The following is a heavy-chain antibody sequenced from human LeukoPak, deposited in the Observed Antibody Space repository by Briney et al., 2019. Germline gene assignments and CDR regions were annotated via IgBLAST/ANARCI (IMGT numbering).Heavy chain of an antibody. Sequence: ASVKVSCKASGYTFTGYYMHWVRQAPGQGLEWMGWINPNSGGTNYAQKFQGRVTMTRDTSISTAYMELSRLRSDDTAVYYCARCSGGSCYSGELDYWGQGTLVTVSS. CDR2: INPNSGGT. V-gene: IGHV1-2*02. D-gene: IGHD2-15*01. CDR3: ARCSGGSCYSGELDY. CDR1: GYTFTGYY. J-gene: IGHJ4*02.